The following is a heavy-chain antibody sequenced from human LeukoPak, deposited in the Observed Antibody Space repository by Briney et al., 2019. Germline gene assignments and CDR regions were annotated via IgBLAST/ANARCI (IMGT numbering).Heavy chain of an antibody. CDR1: GFTFSSYT. CDR3: AKDGGLWVSAHWGDS. J-gene: IGHJ4*02. CDR2: ITTSDGNT. Sequence: GGSLRLSCAASGFTFSSYTMSWVRQAPGKGLEWVSTITTSDGNTYYADSVKGRFSVSRDNSKNTLYLQMNSLRAEDTAVYYCAKDGGLWVSAHWGDSWGRGTLVTVSS. V-gene: IGHV3-23*01. D-gene: IGHD7-27*01.